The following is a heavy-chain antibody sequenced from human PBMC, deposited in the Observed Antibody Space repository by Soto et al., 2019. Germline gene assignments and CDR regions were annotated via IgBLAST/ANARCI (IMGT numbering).Heavy chain of an antibody. CDR1: GFSLSTSGVG. CDR3: AHRGYMYGNWDHGYFDY. J-gene: IGHJ4*02. CDR2: IYWDDDK. D-gene: IGHD7-27*01. Sequence: QITLKESGPTRVRPTQTLALTCTFSGFSLSTSGVGVGWIRKTPGKALEWLAVIYWDDDKRYSPSLKSRLTITKDSSKNQVVLIMADMDPVYTATYFCAHRGYMYGNWDHGYFDYWGQGTLVTVSS. V-gene: IGHV2-5*02.